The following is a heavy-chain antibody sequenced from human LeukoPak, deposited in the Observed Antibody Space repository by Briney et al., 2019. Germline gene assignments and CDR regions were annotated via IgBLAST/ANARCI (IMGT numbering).Heavy chain of an antibody. V-gene: IGHV1-8*01. Sequence: ASVKVSCKASGYTFTSYDINWVRQATGQGLEWMGWMNPNSGNTGYAQKFQGRVTMTRNTSISTAYMELRSLRSDDTAVYYCARDPVGVGNWGSHYYYGMDVWGQGTTVTVSS. CDR3: ARDPVGVGNWGSHYYYGMDV. CDR1: GYTFTSYD. J-gene: IGHJ6*02. D-gene: IGHD7-27*01. CDR2: MNPNSGNT.